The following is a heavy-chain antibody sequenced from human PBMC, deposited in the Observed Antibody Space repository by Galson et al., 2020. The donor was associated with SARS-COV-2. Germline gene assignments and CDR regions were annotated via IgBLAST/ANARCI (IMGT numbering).Heavy chain of an antibody. CDR2: INPNTGGT. D-gene: IGHD4-17*01. V-gene: IGHV1-2*02. CDR1: GYIFTDYY. J-gene: IGHJ4*02. CDR3: ARGYYGDHFDS. Sequence: ASVKVSCKASGYIFTDYYIHWVRRAPGQGLEWMGWINPNTGGTNYAQQFQGRVTMTSDTSISTVYVELSSLRSDDTAVYYCARGYYGDHFDSWGQGTLVTVSS.